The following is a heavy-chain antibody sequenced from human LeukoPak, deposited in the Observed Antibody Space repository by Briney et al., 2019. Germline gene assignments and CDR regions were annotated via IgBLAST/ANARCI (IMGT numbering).Heavy chain of an antibody. CDR3: ARGRSITLLRGVAMSDGFDI. Sequence: PGGSLRLSCEASGFTFSNYGMNWVRQAPGKGLEWVSFTDTSGNYIYYGDSVKGRFTISRDNARNLLFLQMNGLRVEDTAVYYCARGRSITLLRGVAMSDGFDIWGQGAMVAVSS. J-gene: IGHJ3*02. CDR1: GFTFSNYG. V-gene: IGHV3-21*06. CDR2: TDTSGNYI. D-gene: IGHD3-10*01.